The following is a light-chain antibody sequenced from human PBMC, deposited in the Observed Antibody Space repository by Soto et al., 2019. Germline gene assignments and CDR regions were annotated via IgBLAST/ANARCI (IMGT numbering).Light chain of an antibody. J-gene: IGKJ4*01. CDR1: QSVSGSY. Sequence: EIVLTQPPGTLSLSPGERVTLSCRASQSVSGSYLAWYHQKPGQAPRLLIYGGSSRATGIPDRFRGSGSGTDFTLTISRLEPEDFAVYYCQQDGSSPLTFGGGNKVEIK. V-gene: IGKV3-20*01. CDR2: GGS. CDR3: QQDGSSPLT.